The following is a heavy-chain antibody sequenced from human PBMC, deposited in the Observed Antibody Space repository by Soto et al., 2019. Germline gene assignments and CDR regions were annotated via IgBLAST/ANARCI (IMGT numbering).Heavy chain of an antibody. J-gene: IGHJ5*02. Sequence: SVKLACKTSAYTLTSHHMHLVRQAPGRGLEWMGIIDPDGGSTTYPQKFRGRVTMTSDTSTTTLYMEMSSLRPEDTAVYYCARDLDYYEDSGYYVANSLFEPWGQGTPVTVSS. D-gene: IGHD3-22*01. V-gene: IGHV1-46*01. CDR1: AYTLTSHH. CDR3: ARDLDYYEDSGYYVANSLFEP. CDR2: IDPDGGST.